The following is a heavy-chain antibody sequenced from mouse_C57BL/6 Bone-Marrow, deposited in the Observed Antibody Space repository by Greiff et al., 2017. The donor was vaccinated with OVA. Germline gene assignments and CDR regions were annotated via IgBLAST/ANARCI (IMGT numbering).Heavy chain of an antibody. Sequence: QVQLKESGAELVKPGASVKLSCKASGYTFTSYWMHWVKQRPGQGLEWIGMIHPNSGSTNYNEKFKSKATLTVDKSSSTAYIQLSSLTSEDSAVYYCARRSFYYYGSIYPWYFDVWGTGTTVTVSS. J-gene: IGHJ1*03. D-gene: IGHD1-1*01. CDR2: IHPNSGST. CDR3: ARRSFYYYGSIYPWYFDV. V-gene: IGHV1-64*01. CDR1: GYTFTSYW.